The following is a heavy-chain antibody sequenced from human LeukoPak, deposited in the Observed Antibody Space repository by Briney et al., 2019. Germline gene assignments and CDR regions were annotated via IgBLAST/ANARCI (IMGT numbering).Heavy chain of an antibody. CDR3: ARGGVGSSSGLVDY. D-gene: IGHD6-6*01. V-gene: IGHV1-69*13. Sequence: SVKVSCKASGGTFSSYAISWVRQAPGQGLEWMGGIIPIFGTANYAQKFQGRVTITADESTCTAYMELSSLRSEDTAVYYCARGGVGSSSGLVDYWGQGTLVTVSS. CDR2: IIPIFGTA. CDR1: GGTFSSYA. J-gene: IGHJ4*02.